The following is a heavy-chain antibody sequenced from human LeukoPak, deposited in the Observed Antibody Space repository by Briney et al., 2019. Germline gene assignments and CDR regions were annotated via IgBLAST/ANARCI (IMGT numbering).Heavy chain of an antibody. J-gene: IGHJ3*02. V-gene: IGHV1-69*06. CDR3: ASPVGYCSSTSCYGNFDI. Sequence: SVKVSCKASGGTFSSYAISWARQAPGQGLEWMGGIIPIFGTANYAQKFQGRVTITADKSTSTAYMELSSLRSEDTAVYYCASPVGYCSSTSCYGNFDIWGQGTMVTVSS. D-gene: IGHD2-2*03. CDR1: GGTFSSYA. CDR2: IIPIFGTA.